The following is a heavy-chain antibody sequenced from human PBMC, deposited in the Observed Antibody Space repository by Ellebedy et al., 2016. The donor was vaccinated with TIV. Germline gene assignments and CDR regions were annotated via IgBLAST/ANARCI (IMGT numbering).Heavy chain of an antibody. CDR2: ISSSNTI. Sequence: GESLKISCVASGFTFSTYGMNWVRQAPGKGLEWVSYISSSNTIYYADSVKGRFTISRDNAKNSLFRQMKSRRDEDTAVYYCVKGVVDYWGQGTLVTVSS. J-gene: IGHJ4*02. CDR3: VKGVVDY. CDR1: GFTFSTYG. V-gene: IGHV3-48*02.